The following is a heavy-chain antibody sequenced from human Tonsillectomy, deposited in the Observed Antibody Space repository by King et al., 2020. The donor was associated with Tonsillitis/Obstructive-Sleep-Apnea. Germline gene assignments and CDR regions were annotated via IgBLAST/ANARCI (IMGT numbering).Heavy chain of an antibody. Sequence: QLQESGPGLVKPSETLSLTCTVSGGSISSSSYYWGWIRQPPGEGLEWIGSNYYSGSTYYNPSLKSRVTISVDTSKNQFSRKLSSVTAAATVVYYCAGQIVVVVTASRTYAFDYWGQGTLVTVSS. CDR2: NYYSGST. CDR1: GGSISSSSYY. V-gene: IGHV4-39*01. J-gene: IGHJ4*02. CDR3: AGQIVVVVTASRTYAFDY. D-gene: IGHD2-21*02.